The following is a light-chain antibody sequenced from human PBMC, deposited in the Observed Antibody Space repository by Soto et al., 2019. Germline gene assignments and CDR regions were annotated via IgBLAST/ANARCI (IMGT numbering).Light chain of an antibody. CDR3: QSYDSSLSGSEV. CDR1: SSNIGAGYD. Sequence: HCVLTQPPSVSGAPGRRVTISCTGSSSNIGAGYDVHWYQQLPGTAPKLLIYGNSNRPSGVPDRFSGSKSGTSASLAITGLQAEDEADYYCQSYDSSLSGSEVFGTGTEVT. V-gene: IGLV1-40*01. J-gene: IGLJ1*01. CDR2: GNS.